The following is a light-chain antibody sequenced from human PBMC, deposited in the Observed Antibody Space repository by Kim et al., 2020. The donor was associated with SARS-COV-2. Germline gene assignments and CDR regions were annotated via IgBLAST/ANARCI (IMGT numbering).Light chain of an antibody. CDR3: NSYAGSSIVI. Sequence: SVNISCTGTISDVGAYKSVPCYQQTPGKAPNLMIYEDNHRPPGVPDRSSGSKSGYTASLSVSGLQPEDEADYYCNSYAGSSIVIFGGGTQLTVL. CDR1: ISDVGAYKS. J-gene: IGLJ2*01. V-gene: IGLV2-8*01. CDR2: EDN.